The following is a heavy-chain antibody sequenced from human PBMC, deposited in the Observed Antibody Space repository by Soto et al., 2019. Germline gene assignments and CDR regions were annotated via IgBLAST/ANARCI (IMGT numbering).Heavy chain of an antibody. J-gene: IGHJ5*02. CDR1: GGSISSGGYY. V-gene: IGHV4-31*03. CDR2: IYYSGST. D-gene: IGHD6-6*01. CDR3: ARERPDGARLDP. Sequence: SETLSLTCTVSGGSISSGGYYWSWIRQHPGKGLEWIGYIYYSGSTYYNPSLKSRVTISVDTPKNQFSLKLSSVTAADTAVYYCARERPDGARLDPWGQGTLVTVSS.